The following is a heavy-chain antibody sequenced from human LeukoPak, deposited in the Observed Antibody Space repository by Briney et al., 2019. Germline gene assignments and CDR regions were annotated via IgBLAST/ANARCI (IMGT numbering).Heavy chain of an antibody. J-gene: IGHJ5*02. CDR2: IKHDGST. Sequence: PSETLSLTCAVYGGSFSGDFWSWIRQSPGKGLEWIGEIKHDGSTTYNPSLESRVAMSVDTSTNQFSLKLSSVTAADTAVYYCARLLIVTGCFDPWGQGTLVTVSS. CDR3: ARLLIVTGCFDP. V-gene: IGHV4-34*01. CDR1: GGSFSGDF. D-gene: IGHD5-18*01.